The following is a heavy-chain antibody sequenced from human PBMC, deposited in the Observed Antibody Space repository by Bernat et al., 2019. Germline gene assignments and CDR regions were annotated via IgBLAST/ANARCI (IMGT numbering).Heavy chain of an antibody. CDR3: ARAYSSGWYRYDY. CDR2: INPNRGGT. V-gene: IGHV1-2*02. CDR1: GYTFTGYY. Sequence: QVQLVQSGAEVKKPGASVKVSCKASGYTFTGYYMHWVRQAPGQGLGWMGLINPNRGGTNYAQEFQGRVTMTRDTSISTAYMELSRRRSDDTAGYYWARAYSSGWYRYDYWGQGTLVTVSS. D-gene: IGHD6-19*01. J-gene: IGHJ4*02.